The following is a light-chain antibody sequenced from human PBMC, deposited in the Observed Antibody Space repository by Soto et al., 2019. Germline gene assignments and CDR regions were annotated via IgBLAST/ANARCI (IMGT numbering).Light chain of an antibody. CDR1: QSVRSN. Sequence: EIIMTQSPATLSVSPGERATLSCRASQSVRSNLAWYQQKLGQAPRLLIYGASTRATGIPARFSGSGSGTEFTLTINSLQSEDFAVYYCQQYNNWPPITFGQGTRLDIK. CDR3: QQYNNWPPIT. V-gene: IGKV3-15*01. J-gene: IGKJ5*01. CDR2: GAS.